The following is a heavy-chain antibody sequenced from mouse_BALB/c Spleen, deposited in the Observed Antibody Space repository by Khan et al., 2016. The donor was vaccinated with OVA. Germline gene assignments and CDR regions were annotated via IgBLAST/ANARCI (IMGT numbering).Heavy chain of an antibody. V-gene: IGHV8-12*01. CDR2: IYWDDDK. Sequence: QVTLKESGPGILQPSQTLSLTCSFTGFSLSTSGVSVSWIRQPSGKGLEWLAHIYWDDDKRYNPSLTSRLTISKDTSRNQVFLKITSVDTADTATYHCARRPRVVSSDYLFAYWGQGTLVTVSA. CDR1: GFSLSTSGVS. D-gene: IGHD2-4*01. CDR3: ARRPRVVSSDYLFAY. J-gene: IGHJ3*01.